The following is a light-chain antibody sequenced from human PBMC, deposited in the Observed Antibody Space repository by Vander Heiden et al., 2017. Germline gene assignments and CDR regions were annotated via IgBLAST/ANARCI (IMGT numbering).Light chain of an antibody. CDR2: GAS. V-gene: IGKV3-20*01. CDR3: QQYGSSPGT. Sequence: DIVLTPSPGTLSLSPGARATLSCRASQSVSSSVLGWYQQKPGQAPRLLIYGASTRATGIPDRFSGSGSGTDFTLTISRLEAEDSAVYYCQQYGSSPGTFGPGTKVEIK. CDR1: QSVSSSV. J-gene: IGKJ3*01.